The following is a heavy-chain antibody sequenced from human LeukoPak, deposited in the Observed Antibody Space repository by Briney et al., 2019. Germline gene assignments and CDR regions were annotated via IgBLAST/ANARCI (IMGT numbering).Heavy chain of an antibody. V-gene: IGHV3-48*01. CDR2: ITLSGTSI. CDR3: ASESPSSSSRTLDY. CDR1: GFTFSIYN. J-gene: IGHJ4*02. D-gene: IGHD2-2*01. Sequence: SGGSLRLSCAASGFTFSIYNMNWVRQAPGKGLEWVSYITLSGTSIYYADSVKGRFTISRDNAKNSLYLQMNTLRAEDTAVYYCASESPSSSSRTLDYWGQGTLVTVSS.